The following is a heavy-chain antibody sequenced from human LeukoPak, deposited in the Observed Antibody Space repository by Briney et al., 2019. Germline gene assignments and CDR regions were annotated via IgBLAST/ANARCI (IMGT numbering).Heavy chain of an antibody. CDR3: ARETLDYDDSSAYYDY. Sequence: PGGSLRLSCAASGFTFSSYDMHWVRQVIGKGLEWVSSIGTAGDTYYAGSVKGRFTISRENAKNSMYLQMNSLRAGDTAVYYCARETLDYDDSSAYYDYWGQGTLVTVSS. D-gene: IGHD3-22*01. CDR2: IGTAGDT. V-gene: IGHV3-13*01. CDR1: GFTFSSYD. J-gene: IGHJ4*02.